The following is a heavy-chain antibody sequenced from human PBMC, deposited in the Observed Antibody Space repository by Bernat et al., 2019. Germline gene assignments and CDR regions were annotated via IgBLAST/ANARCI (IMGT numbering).Heavy chain of an antibody. CDR3: GRLAYRDYVADY. V-gene: IGHV4-30-4*01. CDR1: GGSISSGDEY. CDR2: IYYSGST. D-gene: IGHD4-17*01. Sequence: QVQLQESGPGLVKPSQTLSLTCTVSGGSISSGDEYWSWIRQSPGKGLEWIGYIYYSGSTYYNPSLKSRVTISVDTSKSQFSLNLRSVTAADTAVYYCGRLAYRDYVADYWGQGTLVTVSS. J-gene: IGHJ4*02.